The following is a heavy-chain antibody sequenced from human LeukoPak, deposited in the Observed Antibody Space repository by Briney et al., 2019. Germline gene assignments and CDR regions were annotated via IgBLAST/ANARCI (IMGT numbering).Heavy chain of an antibody. Sequence: PGGSLRLSCAASGFTFSSYAMHWVRQAPGKGLEWVAVISYDGSNKYYADSVKGRFTISRDNSKNTLYLQMNSLRAEDTAVYYCARDVNNRLSSGYGPAFDYWGQGTLVTVSS. CDR3: ARDVNNRLSSGYGPAFDY. V-gene: IGHV3-30-3*01. D-gene: IGHD3-22*01. CDR1: GFTFSSYA. CDR2: ISYDGSNK. J-gene: IGHJ4*02.